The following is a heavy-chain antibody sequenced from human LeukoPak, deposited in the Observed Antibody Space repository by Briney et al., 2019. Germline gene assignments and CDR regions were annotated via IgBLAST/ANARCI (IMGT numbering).Heavy chain of an antibody. CDR3: AKHYDSSGYYS. D-gene: IGHD3-22*01. CDR2: ISGSGGST. J-gene: IGHJ4*02. Sequence: GGSLRLSCAASGFTFSSYAMSWVRQAPGKGLEWVSAISGSGGSTYYADSVKGRFTISRDNSKNTLYLQMNSLRAEDTAVHYCAKHYDSSGYYSWGQGTLVTVSS. V-gene: IGHV3-23*01. CDR1: GFTFSSYA.